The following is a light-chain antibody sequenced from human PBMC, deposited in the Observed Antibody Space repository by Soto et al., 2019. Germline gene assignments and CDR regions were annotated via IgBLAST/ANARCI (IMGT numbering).Light chain of an antibody. Sequence: QSVLTQPASVSGSPGQSITISCTGTSNDVGSYNYVSWYQQHPGKAPKLMIYEVSNRPSGVSNRFSGSKSGNTASLTISGLQAEDEADYYCCSSAPSRTFVFGTGTKVTVL. J-gene: IGLJ1*01. CDR3: CSSAPSRTFV. CDR1: SNDVGSYNY. CDR2: EVS. V-gene: IGLV2-23*02.